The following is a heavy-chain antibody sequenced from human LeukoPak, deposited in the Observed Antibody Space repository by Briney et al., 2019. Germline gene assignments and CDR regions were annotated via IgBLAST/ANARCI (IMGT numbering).Heavy chain of an antibody. D-gene: IGHD2-21*02. CDR1: GFTFGSYG. CDR3: AKGVKHIVVVTAQHYFDY. Sequence: PGGSLRLSCAASGFTFGSYGMHWVRQAPGKGLEWVTFIRNDGSNKYYADSVKGRFTIPRDNSKNTLYLQMNTLRAEDTAVYYCAKGVKHIVVVTAQHYFDYWGQGTLVTVSS. V-gene: IGHV3-30*02. CDR2: IRNDGSNK. J-gene: IGHJ4*02.